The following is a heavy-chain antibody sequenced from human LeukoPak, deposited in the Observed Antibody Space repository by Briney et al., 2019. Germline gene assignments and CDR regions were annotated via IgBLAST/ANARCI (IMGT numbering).Heavy chain of an antibody. Sequence: SETLSLTCSVSGGSITSYYWSWIRQSPGKGLEWIGHVSDGGSTNYSPSLKGRVSTSVDTSKNQFSLNLRSVTAADTAVYFCVRASTTFDDWGQGTLVTVSS. CDR2: VSDGGST. CDR3: VRASTTFDD. D-gene: IGHD1-14*01. V-gene: IGHV4-59*01. CDR1: GGSITSYY. J-gene: IGHJ4*02.